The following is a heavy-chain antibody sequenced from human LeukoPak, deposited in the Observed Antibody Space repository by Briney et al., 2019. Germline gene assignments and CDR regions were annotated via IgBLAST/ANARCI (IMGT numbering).Heavy chain of an antibody. V-gene: IGHV4-34*01. CDR3: ARRGTQSSGWYLYYFDH. J-gene: IGHJ4*02. CDR2: INHSGST. CDR1: GGSFSGYY. D-gene: IGHD6-19*01. Sequence: KPSETLSLTCAVYGGSFSGYYWSWIRQPPGKGLEWIGEINHSGSTNYNPSLKSRVTISVDTSKNQFSLKLSSVTAADTAVYYCARRGTQSSGWYLYYFDHWGQGTLVTVSS.